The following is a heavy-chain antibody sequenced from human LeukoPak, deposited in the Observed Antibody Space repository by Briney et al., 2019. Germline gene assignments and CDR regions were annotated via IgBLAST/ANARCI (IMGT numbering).Heavy chain of an antibody. CDR2: IKYDGNEE. CDR1: GFPFSSHV. J-gene: IGHJ4*02. V-gene: IGHV3-7*01. D-gene: IGHD1-1*01. Sequence: GGSLRLSCAASGFPFSSHVLSWVRQAPGKGLEWVANIKYDGNEEYYVDSVKGRFTISRDNAKNSLYLQLNSLRVEDTAVYYKSGGAAPGSFDYWGQGTLVTVSP. CDR3: SGGAAPGSFDY.